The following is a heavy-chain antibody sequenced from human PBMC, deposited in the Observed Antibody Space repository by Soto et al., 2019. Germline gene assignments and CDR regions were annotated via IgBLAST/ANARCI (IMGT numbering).Heavy chain of an antibody. CDR3: VRPYYSSSWFPFDR. CDR2: IDSGDGTT. V-gene: IGHV3-11*01. D-gene: IGHD6-13*01. J-gene: IGHJ4*02. CDR1: GFDFGDYY. Sequence: GGSLRLSCTVSGFDFGDYYMSWIRQAPGKGLEWVSYIDSGDGTTYYTDSVKGRFTISRDNAKKTVCLQMSRLRVEDTALYYCVRPYYSSSWFPFDRRCQGPLVTVSS.